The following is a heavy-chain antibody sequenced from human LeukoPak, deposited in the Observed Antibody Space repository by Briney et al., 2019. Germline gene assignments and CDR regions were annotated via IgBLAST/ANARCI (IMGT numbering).Heavy chain of an antibody. J-gene: IGHJ4*02. Sequence: SETLSLTCTVSGGSISSSSYYWGWIRQPPGKGLEWIGSIYYSGSTYYNPSLKSRVTISVDTSKNQFSLKLSSVTAADTAVYYCARVYDEVPAATLDYWGQGTLVTVSS. CDR2: IYYSGST. CDR3: ARVYDEVPAATLDY. CDR1: GGSISSSSYY. V-gene: IGHV4-39*07. D-gene: IGHD2-2*01.